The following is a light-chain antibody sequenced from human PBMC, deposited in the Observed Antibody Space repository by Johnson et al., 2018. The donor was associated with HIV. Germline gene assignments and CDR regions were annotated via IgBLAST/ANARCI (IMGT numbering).Light chain of an antibody. Sequence: QSVLTQPPSVSAAPGQKVTISCSGSSSNIGNNRVSWYQQLPGTAPKLLIYDNNKRPSGIPDRFSASKSGTSATLGITGLQTGDEADYYCGTWDSSLSVYVFGTGTKVTVL. J-gene: IGLJ1*01. CDR3: GTWDSSLSVYV. V-gene: IGLV1-51*01. CDR2: DNN. CDR1: SSNIGNNR.